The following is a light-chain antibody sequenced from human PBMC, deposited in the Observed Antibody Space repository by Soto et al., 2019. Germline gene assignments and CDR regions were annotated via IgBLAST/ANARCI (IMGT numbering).Light chain of an antibody. J-gene: IGKJ1*01. CDR2: GAS. CDR3: QKYNNWPQT. Sequence: EIVMTQSPATLSVSPGERATLSCRASQSVSSNLAWYQQKPGQAPRLLIYGASTRATGIPARFSGSGSGTEFTLTISSLQSEDFAVYHCQKYNNWPQTFGQGTKVEIK. V-gene: IGKV3-15*01. CDR1: QSVSSN.